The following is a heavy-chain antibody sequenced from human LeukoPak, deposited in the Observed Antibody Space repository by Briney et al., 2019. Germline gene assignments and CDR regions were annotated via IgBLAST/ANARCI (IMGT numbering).Heavy chain of an antibody. V-gene: IGHV3-23*01. CDR1: GFTFSSYA. CDR3: ATKVIGSYYFDY. D-gene: IGHD2-21*01. J-gene: IGHJ4*02. CDR2: ISGSGGST. Sequence: GGSLRLSCAASGFTFSSYAMSWVRQAPGKGLEWVSAISGSGGSTYYADSVKGRLTISRDNSKNTLYLQMNSLRAEDTAVYYCATKVIGSYYFDYWGQGTLVTVSS.